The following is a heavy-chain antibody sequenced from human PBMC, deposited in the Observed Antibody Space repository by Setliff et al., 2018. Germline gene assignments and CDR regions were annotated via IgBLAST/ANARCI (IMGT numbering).Heavy chain of an antibody. J-gene: IGHJ6*02. CDR1: GYTFTSSD. Sequence: ASVKVSCKASGYTFTSSDINWVRQAPGKGLEWMGGFDPEDGETIYAQKFQGRVTITRDTSASTAYMELSSLRSEGTAVYYCAIDGSGSYLYYYYGMDVWGQGTTVTVSS. D-gene: IGHD3-10*01. CDR2: FDPEDGET. V-gene: IGHV1-24*01. CDR3: AIDGSGSYLYYYYGMDV.